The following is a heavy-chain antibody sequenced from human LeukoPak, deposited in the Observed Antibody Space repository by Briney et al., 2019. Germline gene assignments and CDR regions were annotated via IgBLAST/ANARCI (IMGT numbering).Heavy chain of an antibody. V-gene: IGHV3-64*02. CDR1: GFTFSTHA. J-gene: IGHJ2*01. CDR3: ARAIALSRYFDL. CDR2: ISSNGGST. Sequence: PGGSLRVSCAASGFTFSTHAMHWVRQAPGKGLEYVSAISSNGGSTYYADSVQDRFTISRDNSKNTLYLQMGSLRAEDMAVYYCARAIALSRYFDLWGRGTLVTVSS.